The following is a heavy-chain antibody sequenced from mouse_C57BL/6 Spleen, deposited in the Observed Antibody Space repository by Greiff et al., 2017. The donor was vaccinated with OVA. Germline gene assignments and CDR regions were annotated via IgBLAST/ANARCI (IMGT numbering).Heavy chain of an antibody. J-gene: IGHJ2*01. CDR2: ISDGGSYT. CDR3: ARDNWDDYFDY. CDR1: GFTFSSYA. V-gene: IGHV5-4*01. Sequence: EVKLVESGGGLVKPGGSLKLSCAASGFTFSSYAMSWVRQTPEKRLEWVATISDGGSYTYYPDNVKGRFTISRDNAKNNLYLQMSHLKSEDTAMYYCARDNWDDYFDYWGQGTTLTVSS. D-gene: IGHD4-1*01.